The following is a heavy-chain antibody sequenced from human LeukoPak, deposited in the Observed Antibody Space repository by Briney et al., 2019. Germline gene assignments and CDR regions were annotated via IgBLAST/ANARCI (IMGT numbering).Heavy chain of an antibody. Sequence: GGSLRLSCAASGFSFSVYAMTWVRQAPGKGLELVSGISASGSGTYYADSVKGRFTISRDNSKNTLYLQMNSLRVEDTAVYYCAKDNGRLVRGTIDYWGQGTLVPVSS. J-gene: IGHJ4*02. D-gene: IGHD3-10*01. CDR2: ISASGSGT. V-gene: IGHV3-23*01. CDR3: AKDNGRLVRGTIDY. CDR1: GFSFSVYA.